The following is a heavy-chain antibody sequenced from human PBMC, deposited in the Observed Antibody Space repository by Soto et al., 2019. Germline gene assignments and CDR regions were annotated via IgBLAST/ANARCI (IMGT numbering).Heavy chain of an antibody. CDR1: GGSISSSSYY. D-gene: IGHD1-26*01. Sequence: PSETLSLTCTVSGGSISSSSYYWGWIRQPPGKGLEWIGSIYYSGSTYYNPSLKSRVTISVDTSKNQFSLKLSSVTAADTAVYYCARTHRGRPHDDYGMDVWGQGTTVTV. J-gene: IGHJ6*02. CDR2: IYYSGST. V-gene: IGHV4-39*01. CDR3: ARTHRGRPHDDYGMDV.